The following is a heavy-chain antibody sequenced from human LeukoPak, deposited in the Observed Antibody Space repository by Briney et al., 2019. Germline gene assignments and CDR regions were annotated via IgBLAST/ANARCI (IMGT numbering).Heavy chain of an antibody. CDR2: IIPIFGTP. J-gene: IGHJ4*02. Sequence: ASVKVSCKASGGTFSSYAISWVRQAPGQGLEWVGGIIPIFGTPNYAQKFQGRVTITADESTSTVYMELSSLRSEDTAVYYCARKQYYDSGNFDFWGQGTLVTVSS. V-gene: IGHV1-69*13. D-gene: IGHD3-10*01. CDR3: ARKQYYDSGNFDF. CDR1: GGTFSSYA.